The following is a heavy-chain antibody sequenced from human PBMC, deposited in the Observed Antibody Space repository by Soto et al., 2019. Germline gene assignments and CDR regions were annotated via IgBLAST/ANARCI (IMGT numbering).Heavy chain of an antibody. CDR1: GFSLSTSGMC. CDR2: IDWDDDK. J-gene: IGHJ6*02. CDR3: ARSPKLWFGELLPYGYYGMDV. V-gene: IGHV2-70*01. Sequence: ASGPTLVNPTQTLTVTCTFSGFSLSTSGMCVSWIRQPPGKALEWLALIDWDDDKYYSTSLKTRLTISKDTSKNQVVLTMTNMDPVDTATYYCARSPKLWFGELLPYGYYGMDVWGQGTTVTVSS. D-gene: IGHD3-10*01.